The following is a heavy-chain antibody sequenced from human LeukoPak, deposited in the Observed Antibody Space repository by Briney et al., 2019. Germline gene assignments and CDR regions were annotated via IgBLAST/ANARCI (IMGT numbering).Heavy chain of an antibody. CDR2: IYYSGST. J-gene: IGHJ4*02. CDR3: ARVGAPHGDCDY. Sequence: SETLSLTCTVSGGSISSSSYYWSWIRQPPGKGLEWIRYIYYSGSTYYNPSLKSRVSISADTSKNQFSLKLCSVTAADTAVYYCARVGAPHGDCDYWGQGTLVTVSS. CDR1: GGSISSSSYY. D-gene: IGHD4-17*01. V-gene: IGHV4-30-4*08.